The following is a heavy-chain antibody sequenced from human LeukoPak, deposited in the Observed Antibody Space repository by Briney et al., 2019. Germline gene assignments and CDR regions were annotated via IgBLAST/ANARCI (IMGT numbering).Heavy chain of an antibody. CDR1: GYTFTSYD. V-gene: IGHV1-8*01. CDR2: MNPNSGNT. CDR3: ARVYSGSYYYAFDI. J-gene: IGHJ3*02. Sequence: ASVKVSCKASGYTFTSYDINWVRQATGQGLEWMGWMNPNSGNTGYAQKFQGRVTMTRDTSISTAYMELSRLRSDDTAVYYCARVYSGSYYYAFDIWGQGTMVTVSS. D-gene: IGHD1-26*01.